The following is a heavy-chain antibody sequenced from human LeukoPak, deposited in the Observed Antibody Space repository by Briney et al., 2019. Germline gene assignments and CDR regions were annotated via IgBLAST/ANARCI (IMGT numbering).Heavy chain of an antibody. D-gene: IGHD6-6*01. CDR2: IYSSGST. CDR1: GGSIRGYY. V-gene: IGHV4-59*01. CDR3: ARDSYYSSSSLGFDY. Sequence: SETLSLTCNVSGGSIRGYYWSWIRQPPGKGLEWIGYIYSSGSTNYNPSLKSRVTMSVDTSKNQFSLKVSSVTAEDTAVYYCARDSYYSSSSLGFDYWGQGTLVTVSS. J-gene: IGHJ4*02.